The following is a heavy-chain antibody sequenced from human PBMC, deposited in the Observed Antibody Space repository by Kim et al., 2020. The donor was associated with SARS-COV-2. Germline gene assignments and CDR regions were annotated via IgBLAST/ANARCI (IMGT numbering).Heavy chain of an antibody. V-gene: IGHV3-30*02. D-gene: IGHD6-13*01. Sequence: YAASVKGRLTISRDKSKNTLYLQMNSLGAEDTAVYYCAKVSSWYGGFEDYWGQGTLVTVSS. CDR3: AKVSSWYGGFEDY. J-gene: IGHJ4*02.